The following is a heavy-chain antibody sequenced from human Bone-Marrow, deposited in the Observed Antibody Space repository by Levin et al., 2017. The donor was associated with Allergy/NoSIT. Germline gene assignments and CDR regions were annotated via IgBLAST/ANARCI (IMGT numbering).Heavy chain of an antibody. J-gene: IGHJ4*02. D-gene: IGHD2-21*02. CDR1: GGSIGTDTW. V-gene: IGHV4-4*02. CDR3: ARLAHRGDWGGLSFDY. CDR2: IYHSGGT. Sequence: TSQTLSLTCTVSGGSIGTDTWWSWVRQSPGKGLEWLGEIYHSGGTNYNPALKGRLTISVDKSKTRFSLTLTSVTAADTAVYYCARLAHRGDWGGLSFDYWGQGTLVTVSS.